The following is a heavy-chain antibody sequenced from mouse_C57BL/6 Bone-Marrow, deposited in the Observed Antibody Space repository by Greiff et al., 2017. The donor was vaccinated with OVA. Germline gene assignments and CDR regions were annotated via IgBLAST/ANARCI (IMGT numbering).Heavy chain of an antibody. Sequence: EVKLVESGGGLVKPGGSLKLSCAASGFTFSDYGMHWVRQAPEKGLEWVAYISSGSSTIYYADTVKGRFTISRDNAKNTLYLQRTSLRSEDTAMYYCASMVTLCYWGQGTTLTVSS. D-gene: IGHD2-2*01. J-gene: IGHJ2*01. CDR3: ASMVTLCY. CDR1: GFTFSDYG. V-gene: IGHV5-17*01. CDR2: ISSGSSTI.